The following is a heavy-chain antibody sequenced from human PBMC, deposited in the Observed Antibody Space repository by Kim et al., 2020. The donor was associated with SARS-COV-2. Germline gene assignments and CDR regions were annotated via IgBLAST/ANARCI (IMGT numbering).Heavy chain of an antibody. CDR1: GFTFSSYW. CDR3: ARDLRTSPIQLWSYYYYYVMDV. CDR2: INSDGSST. Sequence: GGSLRLSCAASGFTFSSYWMHWVRQAPGKGLVWVSRINSDGSSTSYADSVKGRFTISRDNAKNTLYLQMNSLRAEDTAVYYCARDLRTSPIQLWSYYYYYVMDVWGQGPTVTVSS. J-gene: IGHJ6*02. D-gene: IGHD5-18*01. V-gene: IGHV3-74*01.